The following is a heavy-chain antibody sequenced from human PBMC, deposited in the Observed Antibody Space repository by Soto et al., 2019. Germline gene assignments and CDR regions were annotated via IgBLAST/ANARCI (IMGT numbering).Heavy chain of an antibody. J-gene: IGHJ6*02. CDR3: AKGRSYYYYYGVDV. CDR1: GFTFGIYV. V-gene: IGHV3-23*01. Sequence: PGGSLRLSCAASGFTFGIYVMAWVRQAPGKGLEWISTISGSGSSAYYADSVKGRFSFSRDNSKNTVYLQMDSLRAEDTAIYYCAKGRSYYYYYGVDVWGQGTTVTVSS. CDR2: ISGSGSSA.